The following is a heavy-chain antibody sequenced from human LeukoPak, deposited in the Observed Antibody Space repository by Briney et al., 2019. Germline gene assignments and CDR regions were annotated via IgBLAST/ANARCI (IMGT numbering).Heavy chain of an antibody. J-gene: IGHJ6*03. CDR1: GGSISSSSYY. CDR2: IYYSGST. Sequence: SETLSLTCTVSGGSISSSSYYWGWIRQPPGKGLEWIGSIYYSGSTYYNPSLKSRVTISIDTSKKQFSLRLSSVTAADTAVYYCARAGTDKFGVVTRDFYYYMDVWGKGTTVTVSS. D-gene: IGHD3-3*01. CDR3: ARAGTDKFGVVTRDFYYYMDV. V-gene: IGHV4-39*07.